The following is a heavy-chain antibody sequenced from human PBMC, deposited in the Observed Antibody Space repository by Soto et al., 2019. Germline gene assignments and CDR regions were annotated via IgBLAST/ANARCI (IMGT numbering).Heavy chain of an antibody. CDR2: ISYDGSNK. CDR3: ARERDILTDYYGMDV. CDR1: GFPFSSYA. Sequence: GGSLRLSCAASGFPFSSYAMHWVRQAPGKGLEWVAVISYDGSNKYYADSVKGRFTISRDNSKNTLYLQMNSLRAEDTAVYYCARERDILTDYYGMDVWGQGTTVTVSS. V-gene: IGHV3-30-3*01. J-gene: IGHJ6*02. D-gene: IGHD3-9*01.